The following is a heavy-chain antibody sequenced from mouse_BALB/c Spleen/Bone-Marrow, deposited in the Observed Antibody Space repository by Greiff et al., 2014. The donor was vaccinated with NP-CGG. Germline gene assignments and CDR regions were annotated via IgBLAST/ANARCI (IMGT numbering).Heavy chain of an antibody. CDR3: ARMITTRGFDY. J-gene: IGHJ2*01. Sequence: QVHVKQSGAELLKPGTSVKLSCKASGYTFTRYWMHWVKQRPGQGLEWIGELNPSNGHTNYNGKFKNKATVTVDKSSSTAYMQLSSLTSEDSAVYYCARMITTRGFDYWGQGTTLTVS. CDR2: LNPSNGHT. CDR1: GYTFTRYW. V-gene: IGHV1S81*02. D-gene: IGHD2-4*01.